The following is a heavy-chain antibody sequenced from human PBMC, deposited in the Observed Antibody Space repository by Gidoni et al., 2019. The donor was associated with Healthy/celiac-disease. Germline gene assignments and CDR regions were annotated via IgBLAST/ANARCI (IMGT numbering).Heavy chain of an antibody. V-gene: IGHV3-9*01. CDR1: GFTFDDYA. CDR3: AKAPYIAAAGTDVAFFDY. D-gene: IGHD6-13*01. CDR2: ISWNSGSI. Sequence: EVQLVESGGGLVQPGRSLRLSCAASGFTFDDYAMHWVRQAPGKGLEWVSGISWNSGSIGYADSVKGRFTISRDNAKNSLYLQMNSLRAEDTALYYCAKAPYIAAAGTDVAFFDYWGQGTLVTVSS. J-gene: IGHJ4*02.